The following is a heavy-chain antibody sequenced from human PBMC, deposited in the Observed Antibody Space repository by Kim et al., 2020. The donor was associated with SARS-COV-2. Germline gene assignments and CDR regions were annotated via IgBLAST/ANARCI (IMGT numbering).Heavy chain of an antibody. D-gene: IGHD2-15*01. Sequence: SETLSLTCAVSGGSFSGYYWSWIRQPPGKGLEWVGEINHSGSTNYSPSLKSRVTISVDTSKNQFSLRLSPVTAADTAVSFYARGRRDCSGGGCLYFDYWG. CDR2: INHSGST. J-gene: IGHJ4*01. CDR3: ARGRRDCSGGGCLYFDY. CDR1: GGSFSGYY. V-gene: IGHV4-34*01.